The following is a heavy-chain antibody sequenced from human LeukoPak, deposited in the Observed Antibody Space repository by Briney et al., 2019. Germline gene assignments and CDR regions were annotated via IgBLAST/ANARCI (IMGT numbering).Heavy chain of an antibody. J-gene: IGHJ3*02. D-gene: IGHD3-9*01. CDR3: ARAGYYDILTGYYMRAFDI. CDR1: GGTFSSYA. CDR2: IIPIFGTA. V-gene: IGHV1-69*13. Sequence: SVKVSCKASGGTFSSYAISWVRQAPGQGLEWMGGIIPIFGTANYAQKFQGRVTITADESTSTAYMELSSLRSEDTAVYYCARAGYYDILTGYYMRAFDIWGQGTMVTVSS.